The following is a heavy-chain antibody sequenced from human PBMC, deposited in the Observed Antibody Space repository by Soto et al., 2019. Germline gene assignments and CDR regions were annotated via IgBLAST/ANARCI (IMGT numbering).Heavy chain of an antibody. J-gene: IGHJ4*02. CDR2: INPVDSDT. D-gene: IGHD3-10*01. CDR1: GYTFTSYW. CDR3: AKSISGFYSHFDS. Sequence: PGESLKISCKGSGYTFTSYWIGWVRQMPGKGLEWMGIINPVDSDTRYCPSFQGQVTISADKSIITAYLQWTSLKASDTAMYYCAKSISGFYSHFDSWGQGTQVTVSS. V-gene: IGHV5-51*01.